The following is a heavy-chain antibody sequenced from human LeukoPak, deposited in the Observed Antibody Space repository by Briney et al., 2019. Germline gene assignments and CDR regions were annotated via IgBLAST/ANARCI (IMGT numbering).Heavy chain of an antibody. Sequence: GGSLRLSCEASGFTFSSYAMSWVRQSPGKGLEWVSAISGSGGSTYYADSVKGRFTISRDNSKNTLYLQMNSLRAEDTAVYYCAKGGYSSSWYPFDYWGQGTLVTVSS. CDR3: AKGGYSSSWYPFDY. D-gene: IGHD6-13*01. CDR1: GFTFSSYA. V-gene: IGHV3-23*01. CDR2: ISGSGGST. J-gene: IGHJ4*02.